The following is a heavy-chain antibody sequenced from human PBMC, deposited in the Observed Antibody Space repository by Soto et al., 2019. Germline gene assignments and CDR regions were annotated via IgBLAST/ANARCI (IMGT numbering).Heavy chain of an antibody. CDR3: ARDQAYYYDSSEYDRNAFDI. V-gene: IGHV4-4*02. D-gene: IGHD3-22*01. J-gene: IGHJ3*02. CDR2: IYHSGST. Sequence: QVQLQESGPGLVKPSGTLSLTCAVSGGSISSSNWWSWVRQSPGKGLEWIGEIYHSGSTNYNPSLKSRLTISVDKSKNQFSLKLSSVTAADTAVYYCARDQAYYYDSSEYDRNAFDIWGQGTMVTVSS. CDR1: GGSISSSNW.